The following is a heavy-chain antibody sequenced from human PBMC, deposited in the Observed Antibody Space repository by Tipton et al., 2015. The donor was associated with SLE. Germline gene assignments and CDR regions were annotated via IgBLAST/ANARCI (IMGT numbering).Heavy chain of an antibody. J-gene: IGHJ4*02. CDR2: LSSDGSHT. Sequence: SLRLSCAASGFTFSNYAIHWVRQAPGRGLEWVAVLSSDGSHTNYAVSVKGRFTISRDNSENSLYLQMNNLRVEDTAVYYCSRDATFNYDGSGREEEAFDHWGQGTPVTVSS. CDR1: GFTFSNYA. CDR3: SRDATFNYDGSGREEEAFDH. V-gene: IGHV3-30*04. D-gene: IGHD3-10*01.